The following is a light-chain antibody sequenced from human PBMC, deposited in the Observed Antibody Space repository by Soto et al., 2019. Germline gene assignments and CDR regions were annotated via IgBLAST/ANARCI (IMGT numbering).Light chain of an antibody. CDR3: CSYAGRSTLV. Sequence: QSALTQPPSVSGSPGQSITISCTGTSSDVGSYNFVSWYQQHPGKAPKLMIYDVTERPLGVPARFSGSKSGNTASLTISGLQAEDEADYYCCSYAGRSTLVFGGGTQLTVL. CDR1: SSDVGSYNF. V-gene: IGLV2-23*02. CDR2: DVT. J-gene: IGLJ2*01.